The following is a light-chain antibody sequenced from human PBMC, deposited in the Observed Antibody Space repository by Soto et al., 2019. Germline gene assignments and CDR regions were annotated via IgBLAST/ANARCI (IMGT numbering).Light chain of an antibody. J-gene: IGKJ1*01. V-gene: IGKV3-20*01. CDR1: QSISGTY. CDR2: GAS. CDR3: QHYGISPPWT. Sequence: EIVLTQSPGTLSLSPGERATLSCRASQSISGTYLAWYQQKPGRAPRILIYGASNRATGIPDRFSGSGSGTDFNLTIRRLEPEDFAVYYCQHYGISPPWTFGQGTKVEIK.